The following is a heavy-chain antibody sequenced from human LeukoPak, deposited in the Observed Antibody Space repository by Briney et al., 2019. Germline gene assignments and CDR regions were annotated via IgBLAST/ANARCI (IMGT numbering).Heavy chain of an antibody. CDR3: ARADPSTVVTPVDY. V-gene: IGHV1-2*02. CDR2: INPNSGGT. J-gene: IGHJ4*02. CDR1: GYTFTSYD. Sequence: ASVKVSCKASGYTFTSYDINWVRQATGQGLEWMGWINPNSGGTIYAQQFQGRVTMTRDTSISTAYMEMSRLRSDDTAVYYCARADPSTVVTPVDYWGQGTLVTVSS. D-gene: IGHD4-23*01.